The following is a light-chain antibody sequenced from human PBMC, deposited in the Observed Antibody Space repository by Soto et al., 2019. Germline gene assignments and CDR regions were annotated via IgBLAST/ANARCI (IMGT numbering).Light chain of an antibody. J-gene: IGKJ1*01. Sequence: AIQMTQSPSSLSASVGDRVTITCRTSQGIRNDLGWYQQKPGKAPKLLIYAASSLQSGVPSRFSGSGSGTDFTLTISSLQPEDFVTYYCLQDYNYPPTFGQGTKVEIK. CDR3: LQDYNYPPT. CDR1: QGIRND. V-gene: IGKV1-6*01. CDR2: AAS.